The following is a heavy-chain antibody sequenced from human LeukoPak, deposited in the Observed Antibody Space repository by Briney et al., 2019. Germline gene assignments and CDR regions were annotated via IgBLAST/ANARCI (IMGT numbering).Heavy chain of an antibody. D-gene: IGHD3-22*01. CDR1: GYTFTSYY. CDR3: ARVSDYYDSSGSPYFDY. J-gene: IGHJ4*02. Sequence: ASVKVSCKASGYTFTSYYMHWVRQAPGQGLEWMGIINPSGGSTSYAQKFQGRVTMTRDMSTSTVYMELSSLRSEDTAVYYCARVSDYYDSSGSPYFDYWGQGTLVTVSS. CDR2: INPSGGST. V-gene: IGHV1-46*01.